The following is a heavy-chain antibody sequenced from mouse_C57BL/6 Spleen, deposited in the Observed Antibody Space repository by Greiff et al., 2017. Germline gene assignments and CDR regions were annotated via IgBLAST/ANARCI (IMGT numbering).Heavy chain of an antibody. D-gene: IGHD2-5*01. CDR1: GYTFTSYW. CDR3: ARSLYYSNYGDYFDY. CDR2: IHPNRGST. V-gene: IGHV1-64*01. J-gene: IGHJ2*01. Sequence: QVQLQQPGAELVQPGASVKLSCKASGYTFTSYWMHWVKQRPGQGLEWIGMIHPNRGSTNYNEKFKSKATLTVDKSSSTAYMQLSSLTSEDSAVYYCARSLYYSNYGDYFDYWGQGTTLTVSS.